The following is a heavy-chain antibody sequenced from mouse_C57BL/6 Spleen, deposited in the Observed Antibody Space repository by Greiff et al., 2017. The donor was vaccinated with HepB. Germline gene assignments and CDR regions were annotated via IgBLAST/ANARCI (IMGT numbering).Heavy chain of an antibody. CDR2: INPNNGGT. CDR3: ASYDYDSAWFAY. V-gene: IGHV1-22*01. D-gene: IGHD2-4*01. J-gene: IGHJ3*01. CDR1: GYTFTDYN. Sequence: EVQLQQSGPELVKPGASVKMSCKASGYTFTDYNMHWVKQSHGKSLEWIGYINPNNGGTSYNQKFKGKATLTVNKSSSTAYMEPRSLTSEDSAVYYCASYDYDSAWFAYWGQGTLVTVSA.